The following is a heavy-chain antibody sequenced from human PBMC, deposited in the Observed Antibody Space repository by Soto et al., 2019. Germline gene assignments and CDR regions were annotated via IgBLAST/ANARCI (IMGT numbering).Heavy chain of an antibody. CDR3: ARGRYGDY. CDR2: ISAHNGNT. J-gene: IGHJ4*02. V-gene: IGHV1-18*01. D-gene: IGHD1-1*01. CDR1: GYAFTTYG. Sequence: QVHLVQSGAEVKKPGASVKVSCKGSGYAFTTYGITWVRQAPGQGLEWMGWISAHNGNTNYAQKLQGRVTVTRDTSTSIAYMELRSLRSDDTAVYYCARGRYGDYWGQGDLVTVSS.